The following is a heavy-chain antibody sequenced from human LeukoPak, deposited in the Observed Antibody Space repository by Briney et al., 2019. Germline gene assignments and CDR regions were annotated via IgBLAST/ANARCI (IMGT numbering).Heavy chain of an antibody. Sequence: QAGGSLRLSCAASGFTFSSYAMSWVRQAPGKGLEWVSAISGSGGSTYYADSVKGRFTISRDNSKNTLYLQMNSLRAEDTAVYYCAKDSLVVPAANFDYWGQGTLVTVSS. J-gene: IGHJ4*02. CDR1: GFTFSSYA. CDR3: AKDSLVVPAANFDY. V-gene: IGHV3-23*01. D-gene: IGHD2-2*01. CDR2: ISGSGGST.